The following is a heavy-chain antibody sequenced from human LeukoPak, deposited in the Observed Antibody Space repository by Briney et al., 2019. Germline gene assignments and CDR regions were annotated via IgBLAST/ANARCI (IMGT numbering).Heavy chain of an antibody. J-gene: IGHJ2*01. CDR2: IYYSGST. V-gene: IGHV4-59*01. D-gene: IGHD4-23*01. Sequence: PSETLSLTCTVSGGSISSYYWSWIRQPPGKGLEWIGYIYYSGSTNYNPSLKSRVTISVDTSKNQFSLKLSSVTAADTAVYYCARERTVVTEYWYFDLWGRGTLVTVCS. CDR3: ARERTVVTEYWYFDL. CDR1: GGSISSYY.